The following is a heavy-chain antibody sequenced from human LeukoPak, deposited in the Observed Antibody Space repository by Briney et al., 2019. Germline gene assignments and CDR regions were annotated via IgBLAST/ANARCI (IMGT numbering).Heavy chain of an antibody. CDR3: AKDGQNGDYAVYYFDY. CDR1: GFTFSSYA. D-gene: IGHD4-17*01. Sequence: GGSLRLSCAASGFTFSSYAMSWVRQAPGKGLEWVSAISSSGGSTYYADSVKGRFTISRDNSKNTLYLQMNSLRAEDTAVYYCAKDGQNGDYAVYYFDYWGQGTLVTVSS. J-gene: IGHJ4*02. CDR2: ISSSGGST. V-gene: IGHV3-23*01.